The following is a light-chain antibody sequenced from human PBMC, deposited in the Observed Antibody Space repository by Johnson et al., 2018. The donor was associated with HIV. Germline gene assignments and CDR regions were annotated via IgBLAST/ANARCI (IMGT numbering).Light chain of an antibody. CDR2: EKN. CDR1: SSNIGNNY. J-gene: IGLJ1*01. V-gene: IGLV1-51*02. Sequence: QSVLTQPPSVSAAPGQKVTISCSGSSSNIGNNYVSWYQQLTGTSPKLLIYEKNKRPSGIPDRFSASKSGTSAILDITGLQTGDEADYYCGTWDSSLSAGGVFGTGTKVTVL. CDR3: GTWDSSLSAGGV.